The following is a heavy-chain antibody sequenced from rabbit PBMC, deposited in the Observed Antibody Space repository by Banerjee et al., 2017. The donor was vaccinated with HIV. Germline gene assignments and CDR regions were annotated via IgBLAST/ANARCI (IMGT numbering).Heavy chain of an antibody. CDR3: ARDLAGVIGWNFDL. J-gene: IGHJ4*01. D-gene: IGHD4-1*01. CDR1: GIDFSSSYY. Sequence: QSLEESGGDLVKPGASLTLTCTASGIDFSSSYYICWVRQAPGKGLEYIGCIYAGSRDTTYYASWAKGRFTISKASWTTVTLQMTSLTAADTASYFCARDLAGVIGWNFDLWGPGTLVTVS. CDR2: IYAGSRDTT. V-gene: IGHV1S40*01.